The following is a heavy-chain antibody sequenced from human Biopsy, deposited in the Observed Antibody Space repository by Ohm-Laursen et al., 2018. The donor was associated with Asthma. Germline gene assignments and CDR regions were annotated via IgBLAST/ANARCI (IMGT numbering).Heavy chain of an antibody. CDR1: GFVFSQCG. V-gene: IGHV3-30*03. D-gene: IGHD3-22*01. Sequence: SLRLSCTASGFVFSQCGMHWVRQGPGKGLEWVALVSSDGHNKYYEDSVKGRFTISRDNSRNRLYLQINSLTVEDSAVYFCARQSGQEYGDSIPFDTWGQGTKVAVSS. J-gene: IGHJ3*02. CDR3: ARQSGQEYGDSIPFDT. CDR2: VSSDGHNK.